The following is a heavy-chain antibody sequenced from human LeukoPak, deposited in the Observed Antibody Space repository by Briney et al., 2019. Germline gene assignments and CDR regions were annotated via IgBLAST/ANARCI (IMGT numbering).Heavy chain of an antibody. D-gene: IGHD3-10*01. CDR3: XXXXVTXVXGISWFDP. J-gene: IGHJ5*02. CDR1: GGSISSSSYY. CDR2: IYYSGST. Sequence: PSETLSLTCTVSGGSISSSSYYWGWIRQPPGKGLEWIGSIYYSGSTYYNPSLKSRGTISVDTSKNQFSLKLSSVTAADPAVYXXXXXXVTXVXGISWFDPWGQGTLVTVSS. V-gene: IGHV4-39*01.